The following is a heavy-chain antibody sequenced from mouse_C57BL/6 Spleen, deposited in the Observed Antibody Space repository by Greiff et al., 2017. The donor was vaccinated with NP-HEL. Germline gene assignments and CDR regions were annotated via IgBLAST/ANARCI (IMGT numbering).Heavy chain of an antibody. CDR2: IDPSDSET. D-gene: IGHD4-1*01. Sequence: VQLQQPGAELVRPGSSVKLSCKASGYTFTSYWMHWVKQRPIQGLEWIGNIDPSDSETHYNQKFKDKATLTVDKSSSTAYMQLSSLTSEDSAVYYCARTGTPWYFDVWGTGTTVTVSS. J-gene: IGHJ1*03. CDR3: ARTGTPWYFDV. V-gene: IGHV1-52*01. CDR1: GYTFTSYW.